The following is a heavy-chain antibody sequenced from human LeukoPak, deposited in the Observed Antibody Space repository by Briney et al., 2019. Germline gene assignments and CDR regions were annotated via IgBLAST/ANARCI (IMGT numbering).Heavy chain of an antibody. CDR2: ISGSGGST. Sequence: PGGSLRLSCAASGFTFSSYAMSWVRQAPGKGLEWVSAISGSGGSTYYADSVKGRFTISRDNSKNTLYLQMNSLRAEDTAVYYCAKDPTYNDFWSGYDYWGQGTLVTVSS. V-gene: IGHV3-23*01. J-gene: IGHJ4*02. D-gene: IGHD3-3*01. CDR1: GFTFSSYA. CDR3: AKDPTYNDFWSGYDY.